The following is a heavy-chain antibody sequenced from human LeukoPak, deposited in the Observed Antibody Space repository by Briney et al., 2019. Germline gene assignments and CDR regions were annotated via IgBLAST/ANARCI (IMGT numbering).Heavy chain of an antibody. J-gene: IGHJ6*04. V-gene: IGHV3-48*03. CDR1: GFTFSSYE. Sequence: GGSLRLSCAASGFTFSSYEMNWVRQAPGRGLEWVSYISSSGSTMYYADSVKGRFTISRDNAKNSLYLQMNSLRAEDTAVYYCARGRGRYCSGGSCYRYYYYYGMDVWGKGTTVTVSS. CDR3: ARGRGRYCSGGSCYRYYYYYGMDV. D-gene: IGHD2-15*01. CDR2: ISSSGSTM.